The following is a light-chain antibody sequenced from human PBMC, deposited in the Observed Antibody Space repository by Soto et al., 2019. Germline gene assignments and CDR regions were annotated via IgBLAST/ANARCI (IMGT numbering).Light chain of an antibody. CDR2: GNR. CDR1: SSNIGAGYD. V-gene: IGLV1-40*01. J-gene: IGLJ3*02. Sequence: QSVLTQPPSVSGAPGQRVTISCTGSSSNIGAGYDVHWYQQLPGTAPKLLMYGNRNRPSGVPDRFSGSKSGTSASLAITGIQAEDEADYYCQSYDSSLSVNWVFGGGTKLTVL. CDR3: QSYDSSLSVNWV.